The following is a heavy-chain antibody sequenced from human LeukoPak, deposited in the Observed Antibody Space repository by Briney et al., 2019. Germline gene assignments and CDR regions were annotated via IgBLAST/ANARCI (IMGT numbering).Heavy chain of an antibody. CDR3: ASRDFWSGYYLAY. J-gene: IGHJ4*02. D-gene: IGHD3-3*01. CDR1: GGSFSGYY. Sequence: SETLSLTCAVYGGSFSGYYWSWIRQPPGKGLEWIGEINHSGSTNYNPSLKSRVTISVDTSKNRFSLKLSSVTAADTAVYYCASRDFWSGYYLAYWGQGTLATVSS. CDR2: INHSGST. V-gene: IGHV4-34*01.